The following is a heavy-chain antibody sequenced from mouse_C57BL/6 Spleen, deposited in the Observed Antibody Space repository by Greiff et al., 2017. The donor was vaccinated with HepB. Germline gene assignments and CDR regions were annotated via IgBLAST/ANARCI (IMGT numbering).Heavy chain of an antibody. Sequence: VQLQQSGPELVKPGASVKISCKASGYTFTDYYMNWVKQSHGKSLEWIGDINPNNGGTSYNQKFKGRATLTVDKSSSTAYMELRSLTSEDSAVYYCARIAVYYGGWGTGTTVTVAS. V-gene: IGHV1-26*01. CDR3: ARIAVYYGG. CDR2: INPNNGGT. J-gene: IGHJ1*03. CDR1: GYTFTDYY.